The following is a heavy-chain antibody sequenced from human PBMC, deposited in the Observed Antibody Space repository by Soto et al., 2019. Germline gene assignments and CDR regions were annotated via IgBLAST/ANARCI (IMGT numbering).Heavy chain of an antibody. Sequence: QVQLVESGGGVVQPGRSLRLSCAASGFTFSSYGMHWVRQAPGKGLEWVAVISYDGSNKYYADSVKGRFTISRDNSKNTLYLQMNSLRAEDTAVYYCAKDSRGLQIDYWGQGTLVTVSS. CDR1: GFTFSSYG. D-gene: IGHD1-26*01. V-gene: IGHV3-30*18. CDR2: ISYDGSNK. CDR3: AKDSRGLQIDY. J-gene: IGHJ4*02.